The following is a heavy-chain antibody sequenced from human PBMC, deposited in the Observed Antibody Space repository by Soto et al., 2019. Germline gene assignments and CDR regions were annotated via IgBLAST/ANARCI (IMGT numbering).Heavy chain of an antibody. CDR1: GYIFTNHD. CDR2: SSSSTGQT. CDR3: ARGGYMFGYGY. Sequence: QVQLVQSGAEVETPGASVKVSCKASGYIFTNHDISWVRQAPGQGLEWMGWSSSSTGQTNYAQKLQGRVTLTIDTSTTTAYMELRSLRSDDTAMYYCARGGYMFGYGYWGQGTLVTVSP. V-gene: IGHV1-18*01. D-gene: IGHD5-18*01. J-gene: IGHJ4*02.